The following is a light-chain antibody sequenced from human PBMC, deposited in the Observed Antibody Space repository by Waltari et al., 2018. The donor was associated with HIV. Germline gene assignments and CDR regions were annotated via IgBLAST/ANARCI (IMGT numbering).Light chain of an antibody. CDR1: QSVLYRPSNKNY. J-gene: IGKJ1*01. CDR3: QNYYSNWWT. V-gene: IGKV4-1*01. CDR2: WAC. Sequence: DIVITQSPNSLAVFLGERAHTICKSSQSVLYRPSNKNYLAWYQHNPVQPPKLLIYWACTREAGVPDRFSGIGFGPDSPLTIRSRQVEDVEVYYFQNYYSNWWTFGKGTKVEIK.